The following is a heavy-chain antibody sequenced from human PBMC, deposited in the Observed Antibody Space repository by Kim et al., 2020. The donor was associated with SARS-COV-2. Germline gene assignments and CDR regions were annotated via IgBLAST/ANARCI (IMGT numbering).Heavy chain of an antibody. V-gene: IGHV1-18*01. D-gene: IGHD4-17*01. CDR3: ARDRGYGDDTFDY. Sequence: NDAQNLQGRVTLTTDTSPRPAFLELRSLRSDDTAVYFCARDRGYGDDTFDYWGQGTLVTVSS. J-gene: IGHJ4*02.